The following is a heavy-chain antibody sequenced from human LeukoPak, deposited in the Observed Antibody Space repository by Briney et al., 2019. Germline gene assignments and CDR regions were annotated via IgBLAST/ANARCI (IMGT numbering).Heavy chain of an antibody. CDR3: ARGSEIRNYYYSDYMDV. CDR2: ISAYNGNT. V-gene: IGHV1-18*01. Sequence: ASVKVSCKASGYTFTSYGISWVRQAPGQGLEWMGWISAYNGNTNYAQKLQGRVTMTTDTSTSTAYMELRSRRSDDTAVYYCARGSEIRNYYYSDYMDVWGKGTTVTVSS. D-gene: IGHD5-24*01. J-gene: IGHJ6*03. CDR1: GYTFTSYG.